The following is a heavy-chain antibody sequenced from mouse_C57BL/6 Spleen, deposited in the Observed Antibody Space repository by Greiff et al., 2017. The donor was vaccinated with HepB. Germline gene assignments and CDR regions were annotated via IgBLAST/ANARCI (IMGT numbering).Heavy chain of an antibody. CDR3: ARNERYFDV. V-gene: IGHV1-82*01. CDR1: GYAFSSSW. J-gene: IGHJ1*03. Sequence: QVQLKESGPELVKPGASVKISCKASGYAFSSSWMNWVKQRPGKGLEWIGRIYPGDGDTNYNGKFKGKATLTADKSSSTAYMQLSSLTSEDSAVYFCARNERYFDVWGTGTTVTVSS. CDR2: IYPGDGDT.